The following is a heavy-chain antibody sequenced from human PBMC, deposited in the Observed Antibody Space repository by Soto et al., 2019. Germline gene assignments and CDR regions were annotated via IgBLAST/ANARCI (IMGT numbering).Heavy chain of an antibody. Sequence: QVQLVQSGGEVKRPGASGKVSCKTSGYTFSNYGITWVRQAPGQPLEWLGWISLYSDGTNYAQKFQGRVSMTTDTSTTTAYMELRSLGSDDTAVYYCARVVPGAEAWFGPWGQGTLVTVSS. CDR2: ISLYSDGT. D-gene: IGHD2-2*01. J-gene: IGHJ5*02. CDR1: GYTFSNYG. V-gene: IGHV1-18*01. CDR3: ARVVPGAEAWFGP.